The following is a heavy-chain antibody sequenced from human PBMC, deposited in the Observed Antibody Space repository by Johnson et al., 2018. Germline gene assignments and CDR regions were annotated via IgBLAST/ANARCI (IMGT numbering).Heavy chain of an antibody. CDR2: IWYDGSNK. CDR3: ARGGLMGATTGMNV. D-gene: IGHD1-26*01. Sequence: QVQLQESGGVVVQXGGSLRLXCAASGFIFSTYGMHWVRQAPGKGLEWVAVIWYDGSNKYYADPVKGRFTISRDTSKNTLYLQMNSRRTEDTAVYYCARGGLMGATTGMNVWGQGTTVTVSS. CDR1: GFIFSTYG. V-gene: IGHV3-33*01. J-gene: IGHJ6*02.